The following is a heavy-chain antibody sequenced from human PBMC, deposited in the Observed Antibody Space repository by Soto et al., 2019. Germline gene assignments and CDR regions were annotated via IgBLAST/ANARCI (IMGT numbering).Heavy chain of an antibody. CDR3: ARRRPTGYYNY. Sequence: QVQLVESGGDLVKPGGSLRLSCAASGFPFSDYYMSWIRQAPGKGLEWVSSIGSSSSYTNYADSVKGRFTISRDKAKNSLYLHMNTLRAEDTAVYYCARRRPTGYYNYWGQGTLVTVSA. V-gene: IGHV3-11*05. D-gene: IGHD3-9*01. CDR2: IGSSSSYT. J-gene: IGHJ4*02. CDR1: GFPFSDYY.